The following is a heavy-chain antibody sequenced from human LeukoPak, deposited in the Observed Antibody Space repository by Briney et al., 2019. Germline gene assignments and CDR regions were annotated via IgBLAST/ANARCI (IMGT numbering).Heavy chain of an antibody. Sequence: SETLSLTCTVSGGSISSYYWSWIRQPPGKGLEWSGYIYYSGSTNYNSSIKSRVTVSVDPSQNQFSLKLSSVTAADTAVYYCARGAGYSREVNYYYYMDVWGKGTTVTVSS. V-gene: IGHV4-59*01. J-gene: IGHJ6*03. CDR1: GGSISSYY. CDR2: IYYSGST. D-gene: IGHD1-26*01. CDR3: ARGAGYSREVNYYYYMDV.